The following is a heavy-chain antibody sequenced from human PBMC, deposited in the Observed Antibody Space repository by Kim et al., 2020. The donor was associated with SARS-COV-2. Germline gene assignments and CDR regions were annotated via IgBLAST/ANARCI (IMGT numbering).Heavy chain of an antibody. CDR3: ARRKYLSYSSGWYDWFDP. V-gene: IGHV4-34*01. J-gene: IGHJ5*02. CDR1: GGSFSGYY. CDR2: INHSGST. Sequence: SETLSLTCAVYGGSFSGYYWSWIRQPPGKGLEWIGEINHSGSTNYNPSLKSRVTISVDTSKNQFSLKLSSVTAADTAVYYCARRKYLSYSSGWYDWFDPWGQGTLVTVSS. D-gene: IGHD6-19*01.